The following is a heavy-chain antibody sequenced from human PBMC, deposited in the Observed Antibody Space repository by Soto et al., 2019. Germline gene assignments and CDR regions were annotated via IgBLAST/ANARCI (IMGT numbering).Heavy chain of an antibody. D-gene: IGHD3-22*01. J-gene: IGHJ4*02. CDR3: ARLRDSSGYFSDY. V-gene: IGHV5-51*01. Sequence: PGESLKISCKGSGYSFTSYWIGWVRQMSGKGLEWMGIIYLGDSDTRYSPSFQGQVTISADKSISTVYLQWSSLKASDTAMYYCARLRDSSGYFSDYWGQGTLVTVSS. CDR1: GYSFTSYW. CDR2: IYLGDSDT.